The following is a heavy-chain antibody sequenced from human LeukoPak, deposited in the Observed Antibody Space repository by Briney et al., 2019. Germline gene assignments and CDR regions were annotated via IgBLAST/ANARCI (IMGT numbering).Heavy chain of an antibody. D-gene: IGHD2-21*02. CDR1: GFTFSDYY. V-gene: IGHV3-11*06. CDR3: ARDISGGDEGGHFDY. Sequence: GGSLRLSCAASGFTFSDYYMSWIRQAPGKGLEWVSYISSSSSYTNYADSVRGRFTISRDNAKNSLYLQMNSLRAEDTAVYYCARDISGGDEGGHFDYWGQGTLVTVSS. J-gene: IGHJ4*02. CDR2: ISSSSSYT.